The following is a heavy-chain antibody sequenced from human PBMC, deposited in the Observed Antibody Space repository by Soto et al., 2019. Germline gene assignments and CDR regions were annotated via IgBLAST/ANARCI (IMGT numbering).Heavy chain of an antibody. CDR1: GFTFDDYA. J-gene: IGHJ3*02. Sequence: EVQLVESGGGLVQPGRSLRLSCAASGFTFDDYAMHWVRQAPGKGLEWVSYISSSGSTIYYADSVKGRFTISRDNAKNSLYLQMNSLRAEDTAVYYCARALETYYYGSGSSVAFDIWGQGTMVTVSS. CDR2: ISSSGSTI. D-gene: IGHD3-10*01. V-gene: IGHV3-48*03. CDR3: ARALETYYYGSGSSVAFDI.